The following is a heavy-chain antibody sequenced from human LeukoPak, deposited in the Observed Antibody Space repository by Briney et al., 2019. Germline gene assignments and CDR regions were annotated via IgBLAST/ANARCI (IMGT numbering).Heavy chain of an antibody. CDR3: TTGGYEAPLFDY. D-gene: IGHD5-12*01. Sequence: GGSLRLSCAASGFTFSNAWMSWVRQAPGKGLEWVGRIKSKTDGGTTDYAAPVKGRFTISRDDSNNTLYLQMNSLKTEDTAVYYCTTGGYEAPLFDYWGQGTLVTVSS. CDR1: GFTFSNAW. V-gene: IGHV3-15*01. J-gene: IGHJ4*02. CDR2: IKSKTDGGTT.